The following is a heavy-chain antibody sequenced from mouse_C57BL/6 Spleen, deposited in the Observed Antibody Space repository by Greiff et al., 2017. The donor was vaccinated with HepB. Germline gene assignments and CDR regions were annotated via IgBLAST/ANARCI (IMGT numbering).Heavy chain of an antibody. CDR1: GYTFTSYW. D-gene: IGHD2-4*01. V-gene: IGHV1-64*01. Sequence: QVQLQQPGAELVKPGASVKLSCKASGYTFTSYWMHWVKQRPGQGLEWIGMIHPNSGSTNYNEKFKSKATLTVDKSSSTAYMQLSSLTSEDSAVYYGARGGYDYDKDYYAMDYWGQGTSVTVSS. J-gene: IGHJ4*01. CDR2: IHPNSGST. CDR3: ARGGYDYDKDYYAMDY.